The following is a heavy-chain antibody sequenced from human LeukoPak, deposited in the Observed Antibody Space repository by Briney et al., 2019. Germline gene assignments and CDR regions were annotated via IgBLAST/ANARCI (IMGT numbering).Heavy chain of an antibody. J-gene: IGHJ6*02. D-gene: IGHD3-10*01. CDR1: GGSFSGYY. CDR3: ARGDYYGSGNVVQYYYYGMDV. V-gene: IGHV4-34*01. Sequence: SETLSLTCAVYGGSFSGYYWSWICQPPGKGLEWIGEINHSGSTNYNPSLKSRVTISVDTSKNQFSLKLSSVTAADTAVYYCARGDYYGSGNVVQYYYYGMDVWGQGTTVTVSS. CDR2: INHSGST.